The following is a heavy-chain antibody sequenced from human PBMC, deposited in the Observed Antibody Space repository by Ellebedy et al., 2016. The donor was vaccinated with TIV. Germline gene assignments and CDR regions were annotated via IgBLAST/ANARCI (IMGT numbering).Heavy chain of an antibody. CDR2: ISWGGGTT. CDR3: ARGYRWLPLDY. V-gene: IGHV3-43*01. J-gene: IGHJ4*02. D-gene: IGHD6-19*01. Sequence: GESLKISCAVSGFSFDDYTIHWVRQAPGQGLELVSLISWGGGTTHYADSVKGRFTISRDDSENSLYLQMTSLRTDDTALYYCARGYRWLPLDYWGQGTLVTVSS. CDR1: GFSFDDYT.